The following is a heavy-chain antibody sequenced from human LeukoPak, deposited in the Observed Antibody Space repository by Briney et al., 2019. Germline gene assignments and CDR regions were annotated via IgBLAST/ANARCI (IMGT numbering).Heavy chain of an antibody. CDR3: AKQMRVGELSPRASFDY. J-gene: IGHJ4*02. Sequence: GGSLRLSCAASGFTFSSYAMSWVRQAPGKGLEWVSAISGSGGSTYYADSVKGRFTISRDNSKNTLYLQMNSLRAEDTAVYYCAKQMRVGELSPRASFDYWGQETLVTVSS. CDR2: ISGSGGST. V-gene: IGHV3-23*01. D-gene: IGHD3-16*02. CDR1: GFTFSSYA.